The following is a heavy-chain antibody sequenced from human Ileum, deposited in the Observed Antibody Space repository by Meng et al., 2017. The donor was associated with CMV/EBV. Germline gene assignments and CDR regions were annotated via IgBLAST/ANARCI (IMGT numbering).Heavy chain of an antibody. CDR1: GGPVNTGSSY. J-gene: IGHJ4*02. D-gene: IGHD1-14*01. CDR3: ARDVVYPYYFDS. V-gene: IGHV4-61*01. Sequence: GSLRLSCPVSGGPVNTGSSYWSWIRQSPGKGLEWIGHVFYIGKTNYNPSLKSRVSMSIDPSKNQFSLRLTSVTPADTALYYCARDVVYPYYFDSWGQGIPVTVSS. CDR2: VFYIGKT.